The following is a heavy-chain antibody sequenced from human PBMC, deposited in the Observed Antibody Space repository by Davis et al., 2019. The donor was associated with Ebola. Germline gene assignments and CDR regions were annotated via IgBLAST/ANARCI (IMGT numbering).Heavy chain of an antibody. V-gene: IGHV6-1*01. CDR3: ARGWLRTGLDI. J-gene: IGHJ3*02. Sequence: HSQTLSLTCVISGDSVSGSSGAWNWIRQSPSRGLEWLGRTYYTSKWYNHYAASVKSRTTINADTSKNQFSLQLNSVTPEDTAVYYCARGWLRTGLDIWGQGTMVIVSS. CDR2: TYYTSKWYN. D-gene: IGHD5-24*01. CDR1: GDSVSGSSGA.